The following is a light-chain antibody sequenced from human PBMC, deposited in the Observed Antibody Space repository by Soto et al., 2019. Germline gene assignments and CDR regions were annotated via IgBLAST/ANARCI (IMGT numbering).Light chain of an antibody. J-gene: IGLJ2*01. CDR1: SSDVGGYNY. V-gene: IGLV2-14*01. Sequence: QSALTQPASVSGSPGQSITISCTGTSSDVGGYNYVSWYQQHPGKAPKLMIYDVSNRPSGVSNRFSASKSANTASLTISGLQAEEAADYYCSSYTSSSTLGVFGGGNQVTVL. CDR3: SSYTSSSTLGV. CDR2: DVS.